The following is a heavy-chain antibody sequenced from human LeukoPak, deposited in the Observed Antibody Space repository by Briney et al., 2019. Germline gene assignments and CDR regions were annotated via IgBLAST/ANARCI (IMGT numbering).Heavy chain of an antibody. V-gene: IGHV3-7*01. J-gene: IGHJ4*02. D-gene: IGHD5-24*01. CDR2: LKEDGSEK. CDR1: GFTFSSYW. Sequence: GGSLRLSCASSGFTFSSYWMAWVRQAPGKGLEWVANLKEDGSEKYYVDSVKGRFTISRDNAKSSLYLQMDSLRAEDTAVYYCARMMASIPRGVPDYWGQGTLVTVSS. CDR3: ARMMASIPRGVPDY.